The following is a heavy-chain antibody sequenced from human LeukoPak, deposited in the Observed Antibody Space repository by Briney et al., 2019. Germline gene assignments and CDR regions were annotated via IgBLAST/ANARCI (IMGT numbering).Heavy chain of an antibody. CDR3: AKDARVSKRASYYGDY. Sequence: GGSPRLSSAASRFTPCSYGMHRVREAPGTGLGWVAVILDDGSNKYSADSVKGRFTIYRHNTKNTLYMQMNSLRAEGTAEYCCAKDARVSKRASYYGDYWGQGNLVTVSS. J-gene: IGHJ4*02. V-gene: IGHV3-30*18. CDR1: RFTPCSYG. D-gene: IGHD6-13*01. CDR2: ILDDGSNK.